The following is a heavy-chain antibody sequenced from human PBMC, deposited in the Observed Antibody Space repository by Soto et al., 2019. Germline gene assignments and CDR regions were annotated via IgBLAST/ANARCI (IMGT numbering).Heavy chain of an antibody. Sequence: SETLSLTCTVSGGSISDFYWGWIRQPPGKGLEWLGYIYYSGSTNYSPSLKSRVTISLDTSKNQFSLKLSSVTAADTAVYYCARHTSNSDTAGHYILDVWGQGTTVTVSS. V-gene: IGHV4-59*01. J-gene: IGHJ6*02. CDR2: IYYSGST. D-gene: IGHD3-22*01. CDR1: GGSISDFY. CDR3: ARHTSNSDTAGHYILDV.